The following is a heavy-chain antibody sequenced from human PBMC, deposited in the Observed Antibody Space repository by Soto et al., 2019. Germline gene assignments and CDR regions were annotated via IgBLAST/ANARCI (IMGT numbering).Heavy chain of an antibody. V-gene: IGHV1-24*01. Sequence: QVQLVQSGAEVKKPGASVKVSCRISGHTLTELSVHWVRQAPGKGLEWMGGFDPEDGEIIHAQKFQGRVTMTEDTSADSAYMEVSSLTSEDTAVYYRVAGGTRWLQSPFDYWGQGTLVTVSS. D-gene: IGHD1-1*01. CDR2: FDPEDGEI. J-gene: IGHJ4*02. CDR3: VAGGTRWLQSPFDY. CDR1: GHTLTELS.